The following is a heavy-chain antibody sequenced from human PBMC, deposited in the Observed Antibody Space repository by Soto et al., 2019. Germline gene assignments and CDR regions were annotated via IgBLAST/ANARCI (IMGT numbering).Heavy chain of an antibody. CDR1: GFTFRTHW. D-gene: IGHD3-22*01. CDR2: IKQDGIEK. V-gene: IGHV3-7*04. CDR3: ARADYYDSSGYYCGN. J-gene: IGHJ4*02. Sequence: EVQLVESGGGLVQPGGSLRLSCAASGFTFRTHWMSWVRQAPGKGLGWVANIKQDGIEKYFVDSVKGRVTISRDNAKNSLYLQMNSMRAEDTAVYYCARADYYDSSGYYCGNWGQGTLVTVSS.